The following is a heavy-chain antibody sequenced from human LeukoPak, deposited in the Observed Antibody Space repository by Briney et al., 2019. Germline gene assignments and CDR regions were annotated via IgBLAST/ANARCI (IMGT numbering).Heavy chain of an antibody. Sequence: KPSETLSLTCTVSGGSISSGSYYWSWIRQPAGKGLEWIGRIYTSGSTNYNPSLKSRVTISVDTSKNQFSLKLSSVTAADTAVYYCARDQGSLWFGELYYFDYWGQGTLVTVSS. J-gene: IGHJ4*02. V-gene: IGHV4-61*02. CDR1: GGSISSGSYY. D-gene: IGHD3-10*01. CDR2: IYTSGST. CDR3: ARDQGSLWFGELYYFDY.